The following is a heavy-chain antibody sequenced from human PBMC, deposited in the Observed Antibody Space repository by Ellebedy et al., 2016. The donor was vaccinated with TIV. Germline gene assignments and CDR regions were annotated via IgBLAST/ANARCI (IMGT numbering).Heavy chain of an antibody. CDR3: ARFANSYGLDV. Sequence: MPGGSLRPSCTVSGGSIGSYYWSWIRQPPGKGPEWIGYVYYSGDTNYKPSLKTRVSMSFDTSKNQFSLKLSSVTAADTAVYYCARFANSYGLDVWGQGTTVTVSS. V-gene: IGHV4-59*01. J-gene: IGHJ6*02. CDR2: VYYSGDT. CDR1: GGSIGSYY.